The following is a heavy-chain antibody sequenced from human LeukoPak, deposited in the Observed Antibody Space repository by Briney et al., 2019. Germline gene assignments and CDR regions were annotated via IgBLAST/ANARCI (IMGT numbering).Heavy chain of an antibody. CDR1: GGSISSGGYS. V-gene: IGHV4-31*11. Sequence: KPSETLSLTCAVSGGSISSGGYSWSWIRQHPGKGLEWIGYIYYSGSTYYNPSLKSRVTISVDTSKNQFSLKLSSVTAADTAVYYCAREYSSPYYYYYGMDVWGQGTTVTVSS. J-gene: IGHJ6*02. CDR2: IYYSGST. D-gene: IGHD6-13*01. CDR3: AREYSSPYYYYYGMDV.